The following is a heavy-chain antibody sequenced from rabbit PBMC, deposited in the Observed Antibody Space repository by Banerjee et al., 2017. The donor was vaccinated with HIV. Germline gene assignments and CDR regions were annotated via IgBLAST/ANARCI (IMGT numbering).Heavy chain of an antibody. V-gene: IGHV1S45*01. CDR1: GFSFSSGYW. J-gene: IGHJ4*01. CDR3: ARDLAGVIGWNFGL. Sequence: QEQLEESGGDLVKPEGSLTLTCTASGFSFSSGYWMCWVRQAPGKGLEWIACINTGSSGSTYYANWAKGRFTISKTSSTTVTLQMTSLTAADTATYFCARDLAGVIGWNFGLWGQGTLVTVS. D-gene: IGHD4-1*01. CDR2: INTGSSGST.